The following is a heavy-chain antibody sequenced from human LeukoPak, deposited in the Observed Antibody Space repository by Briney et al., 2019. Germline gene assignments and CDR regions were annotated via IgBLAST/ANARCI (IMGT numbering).Heavy chain of an antibody. CDR1: GGSISSSSYY. Sequence: PSETLSLTCTVSGGSISSSSYYWGWIRQPPGKGLEWIGSIYYSGSTNYNPSLKSRVTISVDTSKNQFSLKLSSVTAADTAVYYCARPSSGSYSDAFDIWGQGTMVTVSS. V-gene: IGHV4-39*07. D-gene: IGHD1-26*01. J-gene: IGHJ3*02. CDR3: ARPSSGSYSDAFDI. CDR2: IYYSGST.